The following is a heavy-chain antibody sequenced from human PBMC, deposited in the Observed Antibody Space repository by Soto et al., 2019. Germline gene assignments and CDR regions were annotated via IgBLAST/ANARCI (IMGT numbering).Heavy chain of an antibody. CDR2: ISAYNGNT. J-gene: IGHJ3*02. V-gene: IGHV1-18*01. D-gene: IGHD3-9*01. CDR1: GYTFTSYG. Sequence: QVQLVQSGAEVKKPGASVKVSCKASGYTFTSYGISWVRQAPGQGLEWMGWISAYNGNTNYAQKLQGRVTMTTDTSKSTAYMELRSLRSDDTAVYYCARAVLRYFDWLNRHGAFDIWGQGTMVTVSS. CDR3: ARAVLRYFDWLNRHGAFDI.